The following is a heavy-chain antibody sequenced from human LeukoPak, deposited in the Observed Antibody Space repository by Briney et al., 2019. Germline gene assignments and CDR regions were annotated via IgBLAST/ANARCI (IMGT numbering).Heavy chain of an antibody. D-gene: IGHD6-13*01. J-gene: IGHJ6*02. CDR1: GFTFRSYD. V-gene: IGHV3-13*04. CDR3: ARSGYYHYYGLDV. CDR2: IGTADDT. Sequence: PGGSLRLSCVASGFTFRSYDLHWVHQTTGKGLEWVSAIGTADDTFYPDSVKGRFTISRDDAKNSLYLQMSNLRVGDTAVYYCARSGYYHYYGLDVWGQGTTVTVSS.